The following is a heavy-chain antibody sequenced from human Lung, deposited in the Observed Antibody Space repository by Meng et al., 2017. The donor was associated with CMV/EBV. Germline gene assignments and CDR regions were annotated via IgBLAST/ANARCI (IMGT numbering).Heavy chain of an antibody. CDR1: RFSSYT. D-gene: IGHD3-10*01. J-gene: IGHJ4*02. Sequence: GESLKISCAASRFSSYTLNWVRQAPGKGLEWVSSISSSSSYVFYADSVKGRFTISRDNAKNSLYRQMNSLRAEDTAVYYCAREGYDYDSGSYYYYFDHWGQGSPVTVSS. CDR2: ISSSSSYV. CDR3: AREGYDYDSGSYYYYFDH. V-gene: IGHV3-21*01.